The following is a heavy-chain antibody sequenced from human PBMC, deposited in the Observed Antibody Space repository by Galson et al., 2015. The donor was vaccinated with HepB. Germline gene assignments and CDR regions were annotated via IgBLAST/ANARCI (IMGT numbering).Heavy chain of an antibody. Sequence: SVKVSCKASGGTFSSYAISWVRQAPGQGLEWMGGIIPIFGTANYAQKFQGRVTITADESTSTAYMEPSSLRSEDTAVYYCARDGVFRDSGSYFGYWGQGTLVTVSS. J-gene: IGHJ4*02. V-gene: IGHV1-69*13. CDR1: GGTFSSYA. CDR2: IIPIFGTA. CDR3: ARDGVFRDSGSYFGY. D-gene: IGHD1-26*01.